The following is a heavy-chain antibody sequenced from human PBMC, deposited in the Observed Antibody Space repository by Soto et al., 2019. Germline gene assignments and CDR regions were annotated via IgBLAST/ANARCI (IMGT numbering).Heavy chain of an antibody. CDR3: ARSESSWYNWFDP. D-gene: IGHD6-13*01. J-gene: IGHJ5*02. Sequence: GGSLRISCAASGFTFSSYWMHWVRQAPGKGLVWVSRINSDGSLPSYASSVKGRFTISRDNAKNTLYLQMNSLRAEDTAVYYCARSESSWYNWFDPWGQGTQVTVSS. V-gene: IGHV3-74*01. CDR1: GFTFSSYW. CDR2: INSDGSLP.